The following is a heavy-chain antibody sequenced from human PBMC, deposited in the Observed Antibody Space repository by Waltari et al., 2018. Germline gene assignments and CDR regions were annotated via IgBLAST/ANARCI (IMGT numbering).Heavy chain of an antibody. V-gene: IGHV1-2*02. CDR1: GYTFTGYY. D-gene: IGHD1-26*01. CDR3: ARPLRGSYFRGGDAFDI. J-gene: IGHJ3*02. Sequence: QVQLVQSGAEVKKPGASVKVSCKASGYTFTGYYMHWVRQAPGQGLEWIGWIKPNRGGTNYAQKFQGRVTMTRDTSISTAYMELSRLRSDDTAVYYCARPLRGSYFRGGDAFDIWGQGTMVTVSS. CDR2: IKPNRGGT.